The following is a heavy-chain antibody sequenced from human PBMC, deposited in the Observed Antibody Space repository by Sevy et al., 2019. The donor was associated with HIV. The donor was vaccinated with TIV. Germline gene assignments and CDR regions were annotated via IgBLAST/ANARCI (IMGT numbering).Heavy chain of an antibody. D-gene: IGHD3-10*01. V-gene: IGHV4-59*01. CDR1: GGSFSSYY. CDR2: IYYNGST. J-gene: IGHJ4*02. Sequence: SETLSLTCTVSGGSFSSYYWSWIRQPPGKGLEWIGYIYYNGSTNSKPSLKSRVTISAHTSKNQFSLKLNSVTAADMAVYYCARGKVLFDYWGQGTLVTVSS. CDR3: ARGKVLFDY.